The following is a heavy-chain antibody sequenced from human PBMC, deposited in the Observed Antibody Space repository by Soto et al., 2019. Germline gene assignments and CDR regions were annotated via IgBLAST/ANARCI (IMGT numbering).Heavy chain of an antibody. Sequence: PSETLSLTCAVYGGSFSGYYWSWIRQPPGKGLEWSGVINHSGSTNYNPSLKSRVTISVDTSKNQFSLKLSSVTAADTAVYYCARSEGVVAARRGGNWFDPWGQGTLVTVSS. D-gene: IGHD6-6*01. J-gene: IGHJ5*02. V-gene: IGHV4-34*01. CDR1: GGSFSGYY. CDR3: ARSEGVVAARRGGNWFDP. CDR2: INHSGST.